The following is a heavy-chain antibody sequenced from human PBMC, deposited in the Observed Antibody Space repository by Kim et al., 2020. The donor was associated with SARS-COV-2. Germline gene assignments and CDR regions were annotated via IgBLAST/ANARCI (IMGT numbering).Heavy chain of an antibody. CDR2: ISSSSSTI. D-gene: IGHD6-19*01. CDR3: ARGDPNPIAVASFEL. V-gene: IGHV3-48*02. Sequence: GGSLRLSCAASGVTFSSYSMNWVRQAPGKGLEWVSYISSSSSTIYYADSVKGRFTIARDNAKNSLYLQMNSLRDEDTAVYYCARGDPNPIAVASFELWGRGSLVSGSS. J-gene: IGHJ2*01. CDR1: GVTFSSYS.